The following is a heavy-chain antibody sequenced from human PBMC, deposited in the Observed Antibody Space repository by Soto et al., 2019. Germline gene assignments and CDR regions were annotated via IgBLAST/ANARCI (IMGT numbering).Heavy chain of an antibody. J-gene: IGHJ3*02. CDR1: GFTFSTYG. D-gene: IGHD1-26*01. V-gene: IGHV3-30*03. CDR2: ISPSGATK. Sequence: PGGSLRLSCAASGFTFSTYGIHWVRQAPGKGLDWVALISPSGATKFFADSVTGRFTVSMDNSKNTLYLQMNYLRDDDTAVYYCARGRGVDAFDIWGQGTMVTVSS. CDR3: ARGRGVDAFDI.